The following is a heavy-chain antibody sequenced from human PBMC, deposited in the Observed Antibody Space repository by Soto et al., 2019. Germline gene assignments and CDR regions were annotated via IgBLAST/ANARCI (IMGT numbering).Heavy chain of an antibody. V-gene: IGHV3-73*01. J-gene: IGHJ4*02. CDR2: IRSTANSYAT. Sequence: EVQLVESGGGLVRPGGSRKPSWPASGFPLIASPMHWFRQASGKGLEWVGRIRSTANSYATAYAASVKGRFTISRDDSKNTAYLQMHSLKTEDTAVYYCTRGSGWPSWGQGTLVTVSS. CDR3: TRGSGWPS. CDR1: GFPLIASP. D-gene: IGHD6-19*01.